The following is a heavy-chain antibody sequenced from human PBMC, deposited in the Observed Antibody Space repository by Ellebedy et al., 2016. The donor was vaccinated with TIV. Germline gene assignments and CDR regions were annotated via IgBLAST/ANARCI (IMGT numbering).Heavy chain of an antibody. Sequence: GESLKISXEASGFSFSNYWMSWVRQGPGKGLEWVANMKQDGSEKFYVDSVNGRFTISRDNAKNSLYLQLSSLRPEDTAVYYCARLNWGRFAFDFWGQGTLVTVSS. D-gene: IGHD7-27*01. V-gene: IGHV3-7*01. CDR1: GFSFSNYW. CDR2: MKQDGSEK. CDR3: ARLNWGRFAFDF. J-gene: IGHJ5*01.